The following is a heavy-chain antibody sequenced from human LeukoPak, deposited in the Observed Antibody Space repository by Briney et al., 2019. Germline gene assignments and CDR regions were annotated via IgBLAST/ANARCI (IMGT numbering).Heavy chain of an antibody. CDR2: ISSSSSTI. CDR3: ARGSTYYDSSGQAPFDY. D-gene: IGHD3-22*01. CDR1: GFTFSTYS. Sequence: GGSLRLSCAASGFTFSTYSMNWVRQAPGKGLEWVSYISSSSSTIYYADSVKGRFTISRDNAKNSLYLQMNSLRAEDTAVYYCARGSTYYDSSGQAPFDYGGQGPLVTVSS. V-gene: IGHV3-48*01. J-gene: IGHJ4*02.